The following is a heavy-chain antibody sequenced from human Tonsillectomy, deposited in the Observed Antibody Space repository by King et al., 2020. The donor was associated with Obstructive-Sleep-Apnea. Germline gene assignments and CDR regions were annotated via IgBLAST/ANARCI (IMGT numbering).Heavy chain of an antibody. D-gene: IGHD3-22*01. CDR1: GYTFTSYA. Sequence: QLVQSGSELKKPGASVMISCKASGYTFTSYAMNWVRQAPGQGLECMGWINTNTGNPTYVQGFTGRFVFSLDTSVSTAYLQLSSLKAEDTAVYYCARDSYYDTSGYQYYFDYWGQGTLVTVSS. CDR3: ARDSYYDTSGYQYYFDY. V-gene: IGHV7-4-1*02. J-gene: IGHJ4*02. CDR2: INTNTGNP.